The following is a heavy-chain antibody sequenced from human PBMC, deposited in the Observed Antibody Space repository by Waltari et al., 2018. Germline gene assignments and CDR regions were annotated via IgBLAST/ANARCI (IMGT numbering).Heavy chain of an antibody. CDR2: LGRDGLT. D-gene: IGHD4-17*01. CDR1: GFTFSGFS. CDR3: AKPWGATTRSYPD. Sequence: EVQLLESGGALVQPGGSLRLSCVGSGFTFSGFSMSWVRQAPGKGLQWVSVLGRDGLTYYADSVEGRFTISRDDSKNTLYLQMDSLRPEDTAVYYCAKPWGATTRSYPDWGQGTLVTVSS. J-gene: IGHJ4*02. V-gene: IGHV3-23*01.